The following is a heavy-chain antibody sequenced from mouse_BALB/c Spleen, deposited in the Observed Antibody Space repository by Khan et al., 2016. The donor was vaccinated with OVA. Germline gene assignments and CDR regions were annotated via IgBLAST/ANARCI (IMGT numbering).Heavy chain of an antibody. CDR1: GFTFSSYA. CDR3: ARSSYTVGSSPWFFDY. CDR2: ISSGGSYT. Sequence: VELVESGGGLVKPGGSLKLSCAASGFTFSSYAMSWVRQSPEKRLEWVAEISSGGSYTYYPDTLTGRFTISSDNAKNTLYLEMNTLRLQDTAMYYCARSSYTVGSSPWFFDYWGQGTTLTFSS. D-gene: IGHD1-1*01. J-gene: IGHJ2*01. V-gene: IGHV5-9-4*01.